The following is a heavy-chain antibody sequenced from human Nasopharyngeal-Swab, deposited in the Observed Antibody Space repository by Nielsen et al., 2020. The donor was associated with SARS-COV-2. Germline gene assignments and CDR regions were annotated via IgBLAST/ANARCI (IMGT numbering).Heavy chain of an antibody. CDR2: INTNTGNP. Sequence: ASVKVSCKASGYTFTSYAMNWVRQAPGQGLEWMGWINTNTGNPTYARGFTGRFVFSLDTSVSTAYLQISSLKAEDTAVYYCARGNIAIQYYYYGMDVWGQGTTVTVSS. V-gene: IGHV7-4-1*02. D-gene: IGHD2/OR15-2a*01. J-gene: IGHJ6*02. CDR1: GYTFTSYA. CDR3: ARGNIAIQYYYYGMDV.